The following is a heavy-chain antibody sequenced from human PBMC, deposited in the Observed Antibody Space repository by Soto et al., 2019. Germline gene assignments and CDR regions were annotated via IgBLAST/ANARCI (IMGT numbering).Heavy chain of an antibody. CDR1: GDSVSSNSAA. CDR3: ARSYYGDYDTETAYIWFDP. V-gene: IGHV6-1*01. J-gene: IGHJ5*02. CDR2: TYYRSKWYN. D-gene: IGHD4-17*01. Sequence: SQTLSLTCAISGDSVSSNSAAWNWIRQSPSRGLECLGRTYYRSKWYNDYALSVKSRITINPDTSKNQFSLQLNSVTPEDTAVYYCARSYYGDYDTETAYIWFDPWGQGTLVTVSS.